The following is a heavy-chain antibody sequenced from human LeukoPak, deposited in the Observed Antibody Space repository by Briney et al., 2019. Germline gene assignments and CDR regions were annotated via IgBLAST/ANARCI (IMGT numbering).Heavy chain of an antibody. Sequence: IPGGSLRLSCAASGFTFSSYEMNWVRQAPGKGLEWGSSISTSSSYIYYADSVKGRFTISRDNARNSLDLQMNSLRAEDTAVYYCARDHEEYGSGGSCSRFDYWGQGTLVTVSS. D-gene: IGHD2-15*01. CDR3: ARDHEEYGSGGSCSRFDY. CDR2: ISTSSSYI. J-gene: IGHJ4*02. CDR1: GFTFSSYE. V-gene: IGHV3-21*01.